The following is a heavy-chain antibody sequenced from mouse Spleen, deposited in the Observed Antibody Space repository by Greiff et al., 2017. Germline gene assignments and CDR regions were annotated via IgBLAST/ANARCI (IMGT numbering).Heavy chain of an antibody. V-gene: IGHV5-17*02. CDR3: ARSDGYDGYYAMDY. CDR2: ISSGSSTI. D-gene: IGHD2-2*01. Sequence: EVKLVESGGGLVQPGGSRKLSCAASGFTFSSFGMHWVRQAPEKGLEWVAYISSGSSTIYYADTVKGRFTISRDNPKNTLFLQMTSLRSEDTAMYYCARSDGYDGYYAMDYWGQGTSVTVSS. CDR1: GFTFSSFG. J-gene: IGHJ4*01.